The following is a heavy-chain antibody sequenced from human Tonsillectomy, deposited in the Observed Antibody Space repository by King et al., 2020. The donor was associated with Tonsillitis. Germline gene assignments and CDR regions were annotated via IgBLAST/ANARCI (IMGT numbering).Heavy chain of an antibody. V-gene: IGHV1-18*01. CDR2: ISAYNGHT. CDR3: ARDAVYGLDY. D-gene: IGHD2/OR15-2a*01. Sequence: QLVQSGAELKKPGASVKVSFMASCYTFTTYGITWVRQSPGQGLEWMGWISAYNGHTYYAQKLQGRVTMTTDTSTNTAYMELRSLRSDDTAVFYCARDAVYGLDYWGKGNLVTVSS. J-gene: IGHJ4*02. CDR1: CYTFTTYG.